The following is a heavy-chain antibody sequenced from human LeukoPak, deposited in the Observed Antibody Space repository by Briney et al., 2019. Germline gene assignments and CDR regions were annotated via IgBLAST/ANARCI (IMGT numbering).Heavy chain of an antibody. Sequence: SSETLSLTCAVSGGSITSSNWWSWVRQPPGKGLEWIGYIYYSGSTNYNPSLKSRVTISVDTSKNQFSLKLSSVTAADTAVYYCARVSSATADDAFDIWGQGTMVTVSS. J-gene: IGHJ3*02. V-gene: IGHV4-4*02. D-gene: IGHD2-2*01. CDR3: ARVSSATADDAFDI. CDR1: GGSITSSNW. CDR2: IYYSGST.